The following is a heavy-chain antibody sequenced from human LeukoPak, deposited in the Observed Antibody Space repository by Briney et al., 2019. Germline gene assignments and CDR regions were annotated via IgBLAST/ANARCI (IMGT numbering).Heavy chain of an antibody. CDR3: AKDLRPSPSPVLYDWFDP. CDR1: GSTFSSYG. V-gene: IGHV3-30*18. Sequence: PGRSLRLSCAASGSTFSSYGMHWVRQAPGKGLEWVAVISYDGSNKYYADSVKGRFTISRDNSKNTLYLQMNSLRAEDTAVYYCAKDLRPSPSPVLYDWFDPWGQGTLVTVSS. J-gene: IGHJ5*02. CDR2: ISYDGSNK. D-gene: IGHD2/OR15-2a*01.